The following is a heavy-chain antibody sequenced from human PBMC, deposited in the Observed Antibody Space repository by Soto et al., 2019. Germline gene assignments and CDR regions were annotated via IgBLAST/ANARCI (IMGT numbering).Heavy chain of an antibody. CDR3: ARAPKDHPNYYFDY. Sequence: HPGGSLRLFCAASGFTFSSYWMSWVRQAPGKGLEWVANIKQDGSEKYYVDSVKGRFTISRDNAKNSLYLQMNSLRAEDTAVYYCARAPKDHPNYYFDYWGQGTLVPVSS. V-gene: IGHV3-7*01. CDR2: IKQDGSEK. J-gene: IGHJ4*02. CDR1: GFTFSSYW.